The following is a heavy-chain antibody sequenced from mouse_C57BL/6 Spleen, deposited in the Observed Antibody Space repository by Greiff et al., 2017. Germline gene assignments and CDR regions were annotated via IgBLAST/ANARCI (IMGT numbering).Heavy chain of an antibody. D-gene: IGHD1-1*01. CDR3: TTKVTTVVSPY. Sequence: VQLQQSGAELVRPGASVKLSCTASGFNIKDDYMHWVKQRPEQGLEWIGWIDPEDGDTEYASEFQGKATITADTSSNTAYLQLSSLTSEDTAVYYCTTKVTTVVSPYWGQGTTLTVSA. CDR1: GFNIKDDY. CDR2: IDPEDGDT. J-gene: IGHJ2*01. V-gene: IGHV14-4*01.